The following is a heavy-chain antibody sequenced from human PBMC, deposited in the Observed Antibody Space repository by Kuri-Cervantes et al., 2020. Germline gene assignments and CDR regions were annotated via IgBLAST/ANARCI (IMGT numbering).Heavy chain of an antibody. J-gene: IGHJ4*02. D-gene: IGHD3-10*01. CDR1: GWSFSGYY. CDR2: INHSGST. V-gene: IGHV4-34*01. Sequence: GSLRLSCAVYGWSFSGYYWTWIRQPPEKGLEWIGEINHSGSTNYNPSLKSRVTISVDTSKNQFSLRLSSVTAADTAVYYCARGVNYYGSGSYYSPRYYFDYWGQGTLVTVSS. CDR3: ARGVNYYGSGSYYSPRYYFDY.